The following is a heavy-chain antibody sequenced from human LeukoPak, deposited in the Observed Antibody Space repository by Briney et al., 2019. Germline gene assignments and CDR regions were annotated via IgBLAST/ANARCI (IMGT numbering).Heavy chain of an antibody. Sequence: SVKVSCKASGGTFSSYAISWVRQAPGQGLEWMGGIIPIFGTANYAQKFQGRVTITADESTSTAYTELSSLKSEDTAVYYCARVDGDKNWFDPWGQGTLVTVSS. CDR3: ARVDGDKNWFDP. V-gene: IGHV1-69*01. J-gene: IGHJ5*02. D-gene: IGHD4-17*01. CDR2: IIPIFGTA. CDR1: GGTFSSYA.